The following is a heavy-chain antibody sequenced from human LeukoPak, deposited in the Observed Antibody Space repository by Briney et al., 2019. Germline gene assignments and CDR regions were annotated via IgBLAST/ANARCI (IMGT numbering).Heavy chain of an antibody. D-gene: IGHD1-1*01. Sequence: GESLKISCKGFGYSFTSNWIGWVRQMPGKGLEWMGIICPGDSDTRYSPSFEGQVTISADRSISTAYLQWSSLKASDTAMYYCARPGTTGATIWGQGTLVTVSS. CDR1: GYSFTSNW. V-gene: IGHV5-51*01. CDR3: ARPGTTGATI. J-gene: IGHJ4*02. CDR2: ICPGDSDT.